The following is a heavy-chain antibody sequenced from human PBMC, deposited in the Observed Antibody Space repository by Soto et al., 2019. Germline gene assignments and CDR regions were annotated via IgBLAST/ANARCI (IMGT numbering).Heavy chain of an antibody. CDR1: GFTFRSYS. CDR3: ARAYSGRLPRRADYYFAMDV. V-gene: IGHV3-13*05. D-gene: IGHD2-15*01. CDR2: IGAADDP. J-gene: IGHJ6*02. Sequence: LRLSCAASGFTFRSYSMNWVRQAPGKGLEWVSAIGAADDPYYLGSVKGRFTISRENAKNSLYLQMNSLRAEDTAVYYCARAYSGRLPRRADYYFAMDVWGQGTTVTVSS.